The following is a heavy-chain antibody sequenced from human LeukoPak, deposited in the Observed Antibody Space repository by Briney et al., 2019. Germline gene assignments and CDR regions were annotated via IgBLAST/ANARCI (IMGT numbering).Heavy chain of an antibody. CDR3: ATLGGLNKNYYYYYMDV. CDR2: IYYSGST. V-gene: IGHV4-59*01. Sequence: SETLSLTCTVSGGSISSYYWSWIRQPPGKGLEWIGYIYYSGSTNYNPSLKSRVTISVDTSKNQFSLKLSSVTAADTAVYYCATLGGLNKNYYYYYMDVWGKGTTVTVSS. CDR1: GGSISSYY. D-gene: IGHD3/OR15-3a*01. J-gene: IGHJ6*03.